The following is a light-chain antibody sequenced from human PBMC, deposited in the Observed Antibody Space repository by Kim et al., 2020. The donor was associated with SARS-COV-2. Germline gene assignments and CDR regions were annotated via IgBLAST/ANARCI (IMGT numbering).Light chain of an antibody. V-gene: IGKV3-20*01. CDR3: KQYTTSPPAYT. CDR1: QRISCEF. Sequence: PCERATLPGRASQRISCEFLPWYQQISGQPPRLLIFGSSNRAAGIPDRFSGGGSGTDFTLTITRLEPADSAVYYCKQYTTSPPAYTFGQGTKLEI. CDR2: GSS. J-gene: IGKJ2*01.